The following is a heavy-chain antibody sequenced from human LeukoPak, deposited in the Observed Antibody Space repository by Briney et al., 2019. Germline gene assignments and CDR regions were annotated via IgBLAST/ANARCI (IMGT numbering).Heavy chain of an antibody. J-gene: IGHJ5*02. CDR3: VRDPKSAVAADWFDP. D-gene: IGHD6-19*01. CDR2: IYYNGRT. Sequence: SETLPLTCTVSGDSISSSTYYWGWIHQPPGKGLEWIGSIYYNGRTYYSPSLKSRVTISIDTSNQFSLRLDSMTAADTAVYYCVRDPKSAVAADWFDPWGQGTLVTVSS. CDR1: GDSISSSTYY. V-gene: IGHV4-39*07.